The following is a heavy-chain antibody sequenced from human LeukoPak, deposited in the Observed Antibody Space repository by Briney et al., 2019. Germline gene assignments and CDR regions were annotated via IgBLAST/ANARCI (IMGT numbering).Heavy chain of an antibody. Sequence: GGSLRLSYAASGFTFSSYAMTWVRQAPGKGLEWVSAISGSGGSTYYADSVKGRFTISRDNSKNTLYLQMNSLRAEDTAVYYCANPGGYNPRWQFDYWGQGTLVTVSS. D-gene: IGHD1-14*01. V-gene: IGHV3-23*01. CDR3: ANPGGYNPRWQFDY. CDR1: GFTFSSYA. J-gene: IGHJ4*02. CDR2: ISGSGGST.